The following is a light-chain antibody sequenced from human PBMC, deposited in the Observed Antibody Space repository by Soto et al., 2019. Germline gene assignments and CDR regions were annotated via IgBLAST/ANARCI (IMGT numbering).Light chain of an antibody. CDR2: AAS. J-gene: IGKJ5*01. CDR1: QSISSY. Sequence: DIQMTQSPSSLSASVGDRVTITCRASQSISSYLNWYQQKPGKAPKLLIYAASSLQSGVPSMFSGSGSGTDFTLTISSLQPEDVATYYCQHSYSTPTFGQGTRLEIK. V-gene: IGKV1-39*01. CDR3: QHSYSTPT.